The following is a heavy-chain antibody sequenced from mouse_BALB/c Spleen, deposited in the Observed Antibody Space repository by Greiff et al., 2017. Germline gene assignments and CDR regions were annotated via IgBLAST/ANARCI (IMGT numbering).Heavy chain of an antibody. CDR1: GYTFTDYA. CDR3: ARGLLRDWFAY. D-gene: IGHD1-1*01. J-gene: IGHJ3*01. CDR2: ISTYYGDA. Sequence: QVHVKQSGAELVRPGVSVKISCKGSGYTFTDYAMHWVKQSHAKSLEWIGVISTYYGDASYNQKFKGKATMTVDKSSSTAYMELARLTSEDSAIYYCARGLLRDWFAYWGQGTLVTVSA. V-gene: IGHV1S137*01.